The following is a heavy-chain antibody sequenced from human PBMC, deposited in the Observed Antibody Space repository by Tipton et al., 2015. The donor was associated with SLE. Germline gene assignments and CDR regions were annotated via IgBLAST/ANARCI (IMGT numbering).Heavy chain of an antibody. J-gene: IGHJ4*02. CDR2: FYHSGST. V-gene: IGHV4-39*07. D-gene: IGHD6-13*01. Sequence: TLSLTCTVSGGSISSSGYDWGWIRQPPGKGLEWIGSFYHSGSTYYNPSLKSRVTISVDTSKNQFSLKLSSVTAADTAVYYCTRHEQQLSDFDYWGQGTLVTVSS. CDR3: TRHEQQLSDFDY. CDR1: GGSISSSGYD.